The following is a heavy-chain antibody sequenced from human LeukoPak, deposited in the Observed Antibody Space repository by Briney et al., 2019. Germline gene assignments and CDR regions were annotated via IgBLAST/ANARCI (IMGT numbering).Heavy chain of an antibody. CDR2: INAGNGNT. V-gene: IGHV1-3*03. CDR1: GYTFTSYA. J-gene: IGHJ3*02. Sequence: ASVKVSCKASGYTFTSYAMHWVRQAPGQRLEWMGWINAGNGNTKYSQEFQGRVTITRDTSASTAYMELSSLRSEDMAVYYCARDQLSNWNPQWDAFDIWGQGTMVTVSS. CDR3: ARDQLSNWNPQWDAFDI. D-gene: IGHD1-20*01.